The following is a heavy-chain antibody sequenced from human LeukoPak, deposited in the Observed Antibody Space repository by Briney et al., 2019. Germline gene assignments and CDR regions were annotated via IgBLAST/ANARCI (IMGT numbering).Heavy chain of an antibody. V-gene: IGHV1-8*03. CDR3: ARTKHYDFWSALFAIDY. CDR2: MNPNSGNT. D-gene: IGHD3-3*01. CDR1: GYTFTSYD. Sequence: ASVKVSCKASGYTFTSYDINWVRQATGQGLEWMGWMNPNSGNTGYAQKFQGRVTITRNTSISTAYMQLSSLRSDDTAVYYCARTKHYDFWSALFAIDYWGQGTLVTVSS. J-gene: IGHJ4*02.